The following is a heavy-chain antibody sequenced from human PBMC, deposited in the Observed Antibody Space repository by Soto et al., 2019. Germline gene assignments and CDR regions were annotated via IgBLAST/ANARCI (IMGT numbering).Heavy chain of an antibody. J-gene: IGHJ5*02. CDR2: ISYDGSNK. CDR3: ARGIGIAAAGTGGWFDP. CDR1: GFTFSIYA. D-gene: IGHD6-13*01. V-gene: IGHV3-30-3*01. Sequence: PGGSLRLSCAASGFTFSIYAMHWVRHAPGKGLEWVAVISYDGSNKYYADSVKGRFTISRDNSKNTLYLQMNSLRAEDTAVYYCARGIGIAAAGTGGWFDPWGQGTLVTVSS.